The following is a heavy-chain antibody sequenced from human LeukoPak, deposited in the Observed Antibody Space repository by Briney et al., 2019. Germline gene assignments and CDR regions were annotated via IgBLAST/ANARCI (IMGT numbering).Heavy chain of an antibody. J-gene: IGHJ5*02. CDR1: GGSISSCGYS. Sequence: SETLSLTCAVSGGSISSCGYSWSWIRQPPGKGLEWIGYIYHSGSTYYNPSLKSRVTISVDRSKNQFSLKLSSVTAADTAVYYCAREGDYGDYAPWGQGTLVTVSS. CDR3: AREGDYGDYAP. V-gene: IGHV4-30-2*01. CDR2: IYHSGST. D-gene: IGHD4-17*01.